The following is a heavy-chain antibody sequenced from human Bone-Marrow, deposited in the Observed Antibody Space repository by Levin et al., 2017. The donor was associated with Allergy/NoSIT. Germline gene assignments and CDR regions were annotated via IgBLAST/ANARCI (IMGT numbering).Heavy chain of an antibody. V-gene: IGHV5-51*01. Sequence: GESLKISCKGSGYSFTTYWIAWVRQMPGKGLDWMGIIYPRDSDTRYSPSFQGQVTISADKSISTAYVQWSSLRASDAAINYCARIREATWTTTLDYCGQGTLVTVSS. CDR3: ARIREATWTTTLDY. J-gene: IGHJ4*02. CDR1: GYSFTTYW. D-gene: IGHD4-17*01. CDR2: IYPRDSDT.